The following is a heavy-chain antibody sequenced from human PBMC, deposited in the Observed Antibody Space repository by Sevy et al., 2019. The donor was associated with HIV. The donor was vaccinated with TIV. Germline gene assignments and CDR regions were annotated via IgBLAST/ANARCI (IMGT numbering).Heavy chain of an antibody. CDR2: VFPNSGGT. CDR3: AGDGCGGTTTTGMDV. J-gene: IGHJ6*02. Sequence: ASVKVSCKASGYTFTGDYLHWVRQAPGHGLEWMGRVFPNSGGTNYEQKFQGRVTMTRDTSISTAYMELRRLRSDDTAAYYCAGDGCGGTTTTGMDVWGQGTTVTVSS. V-gene: IGHV1-2*06. D-gene: IGHD1-7*01. CDR1: GYTFTGDY.